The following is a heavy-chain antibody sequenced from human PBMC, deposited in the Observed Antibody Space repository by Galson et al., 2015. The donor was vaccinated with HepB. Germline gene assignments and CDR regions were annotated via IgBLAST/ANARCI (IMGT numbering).Heavy chain of an antibody. J-gene: IGHJ4*02. CDR1: GGSFSGYY. CDR3: ARDVYCTNGVFRDVCLGH. V-gene: IGHV4-34*01. CDR2: INHSGST. D-gene: IGHD2-8*01. Sequence: ETLSLTCAVYGGSFSGYYWSWIRQPPGKGLKWIGEINHSGSTNYNPSLKSRVTISVDTSKNQFSLKLSSVTAADTAVYYCARDVYCTNGVFRDVCLGHWGQGTLVTVSS.